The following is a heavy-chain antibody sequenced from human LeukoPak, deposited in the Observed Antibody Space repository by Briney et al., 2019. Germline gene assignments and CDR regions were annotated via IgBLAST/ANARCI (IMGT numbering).Heavy chain of an antibody. CDR2: ISASNGNT. J-gene: IGHJ4*02. Sequence: ASVKVSCKASVYTFTSYGISWVRQARGQGLEWMGWISASNGNTNYAQTLQGRVTMTTDTSTSTANMALRSPRSADTAVSYCAGELLCGRGGSCYYFFVCLGRGRLLSVS. CDR3: AGELLCGRGGSCYYFFVC. CDR1: VYTFTSYG. D-gene: IGHD2-15*01. V-gene: IGHV1-18*01.